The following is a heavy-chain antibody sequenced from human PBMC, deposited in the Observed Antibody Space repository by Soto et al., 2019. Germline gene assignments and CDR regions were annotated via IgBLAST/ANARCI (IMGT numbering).Heavy chain of an antibody. D-gene: IGHD6-13*01. CDR3: AKDAAMVSSTFNYFDY. Sequence: EVQLLESGGGLVQPGGSLRLSCAASGFFFSSYAMSWVRQPPGKGLEWVSGIGGSGGYKSYADSVKGRFTISRDNSKNTLYLQMESLGAEDTAVYYCAKDAAMVSSTFNYFDYWGQGTLVAVSS. CDR2: IGGSGGYK. J-gene: IGHJ4*02. CDR1: GFFFSSYA. V-gene: IGHV3-23*01.